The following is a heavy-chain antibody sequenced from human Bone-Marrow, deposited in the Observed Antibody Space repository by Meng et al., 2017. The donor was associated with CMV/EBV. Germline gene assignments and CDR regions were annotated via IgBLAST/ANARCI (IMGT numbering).Heavy chain of an antibody. J-gene: IGHJ6*02. CDR3: ARVDSSGWYGMDV. CDR2: IYYSGST. Sequence: SETLSLTRTVSGGSISSYYFNWIRQPPGKGLEWIGYIYYSGSTSYNPSLQSRVTISVDTSKNQFSLKLSSVTAADTAVYYCARVDSSGWYGMDVWGQGTTVTVSS. CDR1: GGSISSYY. D-gene: IGHD6-19*01. V-gene: IGHV4-59*01.